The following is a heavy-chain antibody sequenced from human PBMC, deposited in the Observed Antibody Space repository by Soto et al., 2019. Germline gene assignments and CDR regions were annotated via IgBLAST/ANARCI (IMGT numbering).Heavy chain of an antibody. J-gene: IGHJ3*01. Sequence: GLPRLSCTGTVFTFGDYAVIWVRQAAGGGVERVGFIRSKTYGGTAEYGAAVKGRFTMSRDDSKSIADLQMNSLKIADTTMYYCTRDQPITPWGQGTMVTVSS. CDR1: VFTFGDYA. D-gene: IGHD3-10*01. CDR2: IRSKTYGGTA. V-gene: IGHV3-49*04. CDR3: TRDQPITP.